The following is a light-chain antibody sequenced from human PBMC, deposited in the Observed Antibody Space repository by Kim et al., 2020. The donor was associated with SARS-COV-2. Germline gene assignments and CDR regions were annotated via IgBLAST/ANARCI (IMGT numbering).Light chain of an antibody. CDR3: QQYDNSPVT. J-gene: IGKJ4*01. Sequence: SPEERATLACRASQGVSNNFLAWYHQKPGQAPRLLIHATSSRASGIPDRFSGSGSGTDFTLTISRLEPEDFAVYYCQQYDNSPVTFGGGTKVDIK. CDR2: ATS. V-gene: IGKV3-20*01. CDR1: QGVSNNF.